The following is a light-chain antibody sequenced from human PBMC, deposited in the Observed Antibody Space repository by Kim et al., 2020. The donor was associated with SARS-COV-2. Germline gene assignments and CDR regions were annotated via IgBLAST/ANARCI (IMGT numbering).Light chain of an antibody. Sequence: SASVGDRVTITCRASQDIRSDLGWFQQKPGKGPKRLIYDAISLESGVPSRFSGSGSGTEFTLTINSLRPEDFTTYYCLQHRSFPYTFGRGTKLEI. J-gene: IGKJ2*01. V-gene: IGKV1-17*01. CDR1: QDIRSD. CDR2: DAI. CDR3: LQHRSFPYT.